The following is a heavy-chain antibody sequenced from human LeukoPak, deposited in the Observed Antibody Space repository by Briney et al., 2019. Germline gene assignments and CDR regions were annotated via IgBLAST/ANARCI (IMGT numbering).Heavy chain of an antibody. V-gene: IGHV3-30*02. Sequence: AGGSLRLSCAASGFTFSSYGMHWVRQAPGKGLEWVAFIRYDGSNKYYADSVKGRFTISRDNSKNTLYLQMNSLRAEDTAVYYCAKVSRWGLVNPMVASQETDYWGQGTLVTVSS. CDR3: AKVSRWGLVNPMVASQETDY. D-gene: IGHD5-12*01. CDR2: IRYDGSNK. CDR1: GFTFSSYG. J-gene: IGHJ4*02.